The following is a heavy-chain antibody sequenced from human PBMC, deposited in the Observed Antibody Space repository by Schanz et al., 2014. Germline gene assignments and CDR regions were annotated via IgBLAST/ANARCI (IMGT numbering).Heavy chain of an antibody. D-gene: IGHD3-10*01. CDR3: AKGRFGELSAFDI. V-gene: IGHV3-23*04. CDR1: GITFSSHS. J-gene: IGHJ3*02. CDR2: ISGGGGTT. Sequence: EVQLVESGGGLVQPGGSLRLSCTASGITFSSHSFNWVRQAPGKGLEWVSAISGGGGTTYYTDSVKGRFTISRDNSKSTLYLQMNSLRAEDTAVYYCAKGRFGELSAFDIWGQGTMVTVSS.